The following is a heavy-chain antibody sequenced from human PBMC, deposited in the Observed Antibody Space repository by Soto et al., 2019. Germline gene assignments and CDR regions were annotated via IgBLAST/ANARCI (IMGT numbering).Heavy chain of an antibody. CDR2: ISAYNGIT. D-gene: IGHD3-3*01. CDR1: GYTFTSYG. Sequence: QVQLVQSGAEVKQPGASVKVSCKASGYTFTSYGISWVRQAPGQGLEWMGWISAYNGITNYAQKLQGRVTMTTDTSTSTAYMALRSLRSDDTAVYYCATDPTIFGVVQNYGMDVWGQGTTVTVSS. V-gene: IGHV1-18*01. CDR3: ATDPTIFGVVQNYGMDV. J-gene: IGHJ6*02.